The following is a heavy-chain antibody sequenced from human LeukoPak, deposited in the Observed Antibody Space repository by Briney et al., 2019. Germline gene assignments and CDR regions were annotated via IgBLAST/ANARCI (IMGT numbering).Heavy chain of an antibody. CDR3: ARDNRETTGDYAFDI. Sequence: ETLSLTCAVSGGSISSSNWWSWVRQAPGKGLEWVSSISSSSSYIYYADSVKGRFTISRDNAKNSLYLHMNSLRAEDTAVYYCARDNRETTGDYAFDIWGQGTMVTVSS. CDR1: GGSISSSN. CDR2: ISSSSSYI. V-gene: IGHV3-21*01. D-gene: IGHD4-17*01. J-gene: IGHJ3*02.